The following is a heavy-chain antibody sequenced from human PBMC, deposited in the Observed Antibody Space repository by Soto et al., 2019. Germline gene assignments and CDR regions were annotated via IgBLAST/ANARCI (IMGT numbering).Heavy chain of an antibody. CDR3: ARSPSTSSIGTFDF. D-gene: IGHD6-6*01. Sequence: QVQLQESGPGLVKPSETLSLTCTVSGGSISAFYWNWIRQPAGKGLEWIGRFYMSGTTTYNPSLKGRVTMSVDTSKSQFSLKLSSVTAADTAVYYCARSPSTSSIGTFDFWGLVAMVTVSS. CDR1: GGSISAFY. V-gene: IGHV4-4*07. J-gene: IGHJ3*01. CDR2: FYMSGTT.